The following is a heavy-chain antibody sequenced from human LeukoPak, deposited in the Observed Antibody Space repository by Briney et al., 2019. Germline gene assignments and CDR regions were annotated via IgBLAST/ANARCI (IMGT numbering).Heavy chain of an antibody. Sequence: ASVKVSCKASGYTFTGHYILWVRQAPGQGLEWMGWINPKNAATNYAQKFQGRATMTRDTSTGTVYMEVNALRSDDTAVYYCARHKDYYYSYMDVWGKGTTVTISS. V-gene: IGHV1-2*02. CDR1: GYTFTGHY. J-gene: IGHJ6*03. CDR3: ARHKDYYYSYMDV. CDR2: INPKNAAT.